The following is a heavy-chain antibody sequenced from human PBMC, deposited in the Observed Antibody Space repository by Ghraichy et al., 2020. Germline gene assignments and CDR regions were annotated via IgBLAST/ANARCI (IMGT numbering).Heavy chain of an antibody. D-gene: IGHD1-26*01. Sequence: TLSLTCTVSGGSISSYYWSWIRQPPGKGLEWIGYIYYSGSTNYNPSLKSRVTISVDTSKNQFSLKLSSVTAADTAVYYCAGADSGSYGPVDYWGQGTLVTVSS. V-gene: IGHV4-59*01. CDR3: AGADSGSYGPVDY. CDR1: GGSISSYY. CDR2: IYYSGST. J-gene: IGHJ4*02.